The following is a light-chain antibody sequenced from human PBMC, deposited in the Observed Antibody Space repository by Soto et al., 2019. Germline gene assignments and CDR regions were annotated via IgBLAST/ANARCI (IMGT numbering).Light chain of an antibody. J-gene: IGKJ1*01. Sequence: IQLTQSPSTLSASVGDRVTITCRASQSISSWLAWYQQKPGKAPKLLIYAASTLQSGVPSRFSGSGSGTDFTLTISSLQPDDFATYYCQHYNSYSEAFGQGTKVDI. CDR2: AAS. CDR1: QSISSW. CDR3: QHYNSYSEA. V-gene: IGKV1-5*01.